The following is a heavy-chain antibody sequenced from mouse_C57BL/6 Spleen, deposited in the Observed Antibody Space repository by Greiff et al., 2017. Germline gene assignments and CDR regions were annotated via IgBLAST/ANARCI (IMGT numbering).Heavy chain of an antibody. V-gene: IGHV10-1*01. J-gene: IGHJ3*01. CDR2: IRSKSNNYAT. CDR3: VRQDSSGYCFAY. CDR1: GFSFNTYA. Sequence: EVMLVESGGGLVQPKGSLKLSCAASGFSFNTYAMNWVRQAPGKGLEWVARIRSKSNNYATYYADSVKDRFTISRGDSESMLYLQMNNLKTEDTAMYYCVRQDSSGYCFAYWGQGTLVTVSA. D-gene: IGHD3-2*02.